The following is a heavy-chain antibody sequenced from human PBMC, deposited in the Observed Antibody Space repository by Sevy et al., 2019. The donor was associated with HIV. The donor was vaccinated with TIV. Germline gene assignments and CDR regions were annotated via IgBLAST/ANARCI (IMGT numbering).Heavy chain of an antibody. CDR1: EFRLSNYA. J-gene: IGHJ4*02. Sequence: GGSLRLSCVASEFRLSNYAMNWVRQAPGKGLEWVSGISGSGGSSYYGDSVKGRFTISRGNSKNTLYLQMNSLRAEDTARYYCSKDLYYDNSLFDYWGQGILVTVSS. D-gene: IGHD3-22*01. CDR3: SKDLYYDNSLFDY. V-gene: IGHV3-23*01. CDR2: ISGSGGSS.